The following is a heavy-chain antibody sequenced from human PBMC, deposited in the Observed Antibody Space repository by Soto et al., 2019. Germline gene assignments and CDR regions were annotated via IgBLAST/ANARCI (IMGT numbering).Heavy chain of an antibody. CDR3: AIAGLHDYNNYPHFDY. V-gene: IGHV4-59*01. D-gene: IGHD4-4*01. CDR1: GGSISSYY. Sequence: SETLSLTCTVSGGSISSYYWSWIRQPPGKGLEWIGYIYYSGSTNYNPSLKSRVTISVDTSKNQFSLKLSSVTAADTAVYYCAIAGLHDYNNYPHFDYWGQGTLVTVSS. J-gene: IGHJ4*02. CDR2: IYYSGST.